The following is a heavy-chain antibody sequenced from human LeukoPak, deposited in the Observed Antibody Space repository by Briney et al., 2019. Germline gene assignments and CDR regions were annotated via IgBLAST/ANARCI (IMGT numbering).Heavy chain of an antibody. CDR2: ISYDGSNK. J-gene: IGHJ4*02. Sequence: PGRSLRLSCAASGFTFSSYAMHWVRQAPGKGLEWVAVISYDGSNKYHADSVKGRFTISRDNSKNTLYLQMNSLRAEDTAVYYCARDPASLRFLEWLEYYFDYWGQGTLVTVSS. V-gene: IGHV3-30-3*01. CDR1: GFTFSSYA. D-gene: IGHD3-3*01. CDR3: ARDPASLRFLEWLEYYFDY.